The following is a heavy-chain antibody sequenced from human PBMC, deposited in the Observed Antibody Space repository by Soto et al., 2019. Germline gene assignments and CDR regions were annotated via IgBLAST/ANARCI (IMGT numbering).Heavy chain of an antibody. V-gene: IGHV3-48*01. CDR2: ISSSSSTI. CDR3: ARDGEAAGTYYYYYGMDV. D-gene: IGHD6-13*01. CDR1: GFTFSSYS. J-gene: IGHJ6*02. Sequence: EVQLVESGGGLVQPGGSLRLSCAASGFTFSSYSMNWVRQAPGKGLEWVSYISSSSSTIYYADSVKGRFTISRDNAKNSXXLQRNSLRAEDTAVYYCARDGEAAGTYYYYYGMDVWGQGTTVTVSS.